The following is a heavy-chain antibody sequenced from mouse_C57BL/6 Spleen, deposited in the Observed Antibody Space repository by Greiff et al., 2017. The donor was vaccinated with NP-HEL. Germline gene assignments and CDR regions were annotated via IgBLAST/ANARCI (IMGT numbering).Heavy chain of an antibody. Sequence: EVKLVESGGGLVKPGGSLKLSCAASGFTFSDYGMHWVRQAPEKGLEWVAYISSGSSTIYYADTVKGRFTISRDNAKNTLFLQMTSLRSEDTAMYYCAREFYYYGSSYGIFAYWGQGTLVTVSA. CDR3: AREFYYYGSSYGIFAY. D-gene: IGHD1-1*01. J-gene: IGHJ3*01. CDR1: GFTFSDYG. V-gene: IGHV5-17*01. CDR2: ISSGSSTI.